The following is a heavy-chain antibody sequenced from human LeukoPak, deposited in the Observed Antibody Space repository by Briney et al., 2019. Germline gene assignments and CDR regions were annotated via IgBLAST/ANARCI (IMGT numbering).Heavy chain of an antibody. Sequence: GGSLRLSCAASGFAFSTYGMHWVRQAPGKGLEWVAFIRLDGSNTKYADSVKGRFTISRDNSKNTLYLQMNSLRAEDTAVYYCARDLYVWGQGTLVTVSS. CDR1: GFAFSTYG. D-gene: IGHD2-8*01. J-gene: IGHJ4*02. CDR3: ARDLYV. V-gene: IGHV3-30*02. CDR2: IRLDGSNT.